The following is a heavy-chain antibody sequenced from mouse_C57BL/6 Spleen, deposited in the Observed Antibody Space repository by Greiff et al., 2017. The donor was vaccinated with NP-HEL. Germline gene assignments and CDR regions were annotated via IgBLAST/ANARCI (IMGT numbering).Heavy chain of an antibody. CDR3: ARLDGSSYGFAY. CDR2: IYPRSGNT. D-gene: IGHD1-1*01. V-gene: IGHV1-81*01. Sequence: VQLQQSGAELARPGASVKLSCKASGYTFTSYGISWVKQRTGQGLEWIGEIYPRSGNTYYNEKFKGKATLTADKSSSTAYMELRSLTSEDSAVYFCARLDGSSYGFAYWGQGTLVTVSA. J-gene: IGHJ3*01. CDR1: GYTFTSYG.